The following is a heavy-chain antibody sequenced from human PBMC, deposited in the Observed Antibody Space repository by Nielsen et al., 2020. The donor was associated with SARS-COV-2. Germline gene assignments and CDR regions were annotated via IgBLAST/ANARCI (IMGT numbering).Heavy chain of an antibody. CDR2: INSDGSST. D-gene: IGHD4-17*01. J-gene: IGHJ6*02. V-gene: IGHV3-74*01. Sequence: VRQAPGKGLVWVSRINSDGSSTSYADSVKGRFTISRDNAKNSLYLQMNSLRDEDTAVYYCARSTFDYGDYYGMDVWGQGTTVTVSS. CDR3: ARSTFDYGDYYGMDV.